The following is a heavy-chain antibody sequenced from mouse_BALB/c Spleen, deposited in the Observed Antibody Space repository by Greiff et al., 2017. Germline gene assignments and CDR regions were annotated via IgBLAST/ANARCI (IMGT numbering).Heavy chain of an antibody. J-gene: IGHJ2*01. D-gene: IGHD2-1*01. CDR2: IYPGSGST. CDR1: GYTFTSYW. V-gene: IGHV1S22*01. CDR3: TRIYYGNYVNYFDY. Sequence: LQQPGSELVRPGASVKLSCKASGYTFTSYWMHWVKQRPRQGLEWIGNIYPGSGSTNYDEKFKSKATLTVDTSSSTAYMQLSSLTSEDSAVYYCTRIYYGNYVNYFDYWGQGTTLTVSS.